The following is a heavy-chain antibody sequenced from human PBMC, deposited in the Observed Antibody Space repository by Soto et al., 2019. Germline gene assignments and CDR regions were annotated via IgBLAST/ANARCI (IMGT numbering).Heavy chain of an antibody. Sequence: QVQLVESGGGVVQPGRSLRLSCAASGFTFSSYAMHWVRQAPGKGLEWVAVISYDGSNKYYADSVKGRFTISRDNSKNXXYXQXXSLRAEDTAVYYCARDAFRGIAVAGTTYYYYGMDVWGQGTTVTVSS. CDR1: GFTFSSYA. CDR2: ISYDGSNK. D-gene: IGHD6-19*01. J-gene: IGHJ6*02. V-gene: IGHV3-30-3*01. CDR3: ARDAFRGIAVAGTTYYYYGMDV.